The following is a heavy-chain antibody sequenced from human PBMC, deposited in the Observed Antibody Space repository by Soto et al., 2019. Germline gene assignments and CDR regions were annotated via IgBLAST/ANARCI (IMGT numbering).Heavy chain of an antibody. V-gene: IGHV3-23*01. CDR1: GFIFSSYA. D-gene: IGHD6-19*01. CDR2: ISGSGTTA. J-gene: IGHJ3*02. CDR3: AKTTDGWFSAFEI. Sequence: GGSLRLSCAASGFIFSSYAMSWVRQAPGKGLEWVSAISGSGTTAYYADYVKGRFTFSRDNSKKTMYLQMNSLRAEDTAVYYCAKTTDGWFSAFEIWGQGTRVTVSS.